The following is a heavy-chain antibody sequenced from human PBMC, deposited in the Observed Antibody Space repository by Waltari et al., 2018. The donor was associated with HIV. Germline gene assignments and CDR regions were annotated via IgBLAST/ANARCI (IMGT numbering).Heavy chain of an antibody. CDR1: GYSISSGYL. CDR3: ARGADRGDDRRDYYGMDV. J-gene: IGHJ6*02. D-gene: IGHD4-17*01. V-gene: IGHV4-38-2*01. Sequence: QVQLHESGPGLVKPSETLSLTCGVSGYSISSGYLWGWIRPAPGKGLEWIGHIYHSGTTHYNPSLQSRVTLSVDTSKNQFSLRLNSVTAADTAVYFCARGADRGDDRRDYYGMDVWGQGTTVTVSS. CDR2: IYHSGTT.